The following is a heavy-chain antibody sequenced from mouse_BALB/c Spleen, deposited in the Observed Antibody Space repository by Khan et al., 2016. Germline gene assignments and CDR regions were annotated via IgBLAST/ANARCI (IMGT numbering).Heavy chain of an antibody. D-gene: IGHD2-1*01. Sequence: VQLKESGPELVKPGASVKVSCKASGYAFTSYNMYWLKQSHGKSLEWIGYIDPYNGGTMYNPKFKGKATLTVDNSSSTAYIHLNSLTPEDSAVYYCASDLQGYAMDYWGQGTSVTVSS. V-gene: IGHV1S135*01. CDR2: IDPYNGGT. CDR3: ASDLQGYAMDY. CDR1: GYAFTSYN. J-gene: IGHJ4*01.